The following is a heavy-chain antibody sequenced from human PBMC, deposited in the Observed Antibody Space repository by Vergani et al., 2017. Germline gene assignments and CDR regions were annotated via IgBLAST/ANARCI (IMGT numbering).Heavy chain of an antibody. Sequence: QVQLQESGPGLVKPSETLSLTCTVSGGSISSYYWSWIRQPAGKGLEWIGRIYTSGSTNYNPSLKSRVTMSVDTSKNQFSLKLSSVTAADTAVYYCARGEKSGSYLYWYCELWGRGTLVTVSS. CDR1: GGSISSYY. CDR3: ARGEKSGSYLYWYCEL. CDR2: IYTSGST. V-gene: IGHV4-4*07. D-gene: IGHD1-26*01. J-gene: IGHJ2*01.